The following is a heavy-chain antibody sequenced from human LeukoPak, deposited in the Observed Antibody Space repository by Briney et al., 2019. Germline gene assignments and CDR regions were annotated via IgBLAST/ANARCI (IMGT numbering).Heavy chain of an antibody. CDR3: SRIKYGGNSGYHFDY. Sequence: GGSLRLSCSASGFNFNYFAMSWIRQAPGKRLEWASTIGDSGSGGSYADSVRGRFTISRDNSKNIVYLQMHSLRVDDSAVYYCSRIKYGGNSGYHFDYWGQGTLVTVSS. CDR1: GFNFNYFA. D-gene: IGHD4-23*01. CDR2: IGDSGSGG. V-gene: IGHV3-23*01. J-gene: IGHJ4*02.